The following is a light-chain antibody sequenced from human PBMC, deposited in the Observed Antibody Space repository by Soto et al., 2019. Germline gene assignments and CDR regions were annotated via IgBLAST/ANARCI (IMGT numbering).Light chain of an antibody. J-gene: IGKJ4*01. CDR1: QSINTY. V-gene: IGKV1-39*01. CDR3: QQSYSSPLT. CDR2: AAS. Sequence: DIQITQSPSSLSASVGDRVTSACRASQSINTYLNWYQQKAGEAPKLLIVAASGLQRGVPSRFTGTGSGTGFTLTISRMHPEAFANYYCQQSYSSPLTFGGGTKVDIK.